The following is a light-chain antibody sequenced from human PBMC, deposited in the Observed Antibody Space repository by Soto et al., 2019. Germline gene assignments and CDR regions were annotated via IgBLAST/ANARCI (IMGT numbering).Light chain of an antibody. Sequence: IQMTQSPSSLSASVGDTVTITCRASQTISFYLNWYQQKPGRTPNLLIYATSSLQSGVPSRFDGSGSGTEFTLPISSLQPDDFATYYCQQSFSTPHTFGQGTKLELK. CDR3: QQSFSTPHT. V-gene: IGKV1-39*01. CDR1: QTISFY. CDR2: ATS. J-gene: IGKJ2*01.